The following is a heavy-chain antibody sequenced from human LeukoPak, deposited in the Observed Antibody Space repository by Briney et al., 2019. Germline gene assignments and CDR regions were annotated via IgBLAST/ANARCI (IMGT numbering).Heavy chain of an antibody. V-gene: IGHV3-66*01. D-gene: IGHD5-18*01. Sequence: GGSLRLSCAASGFTVSSNYMSWVRQAPGKGLEWVSVIYSGGSTYYADSVKGRFTISRDNSKNTLYLQMNSLRAEDTAVYYCARTAMVASGFDYWGQGTLVTVSS. J-gene: IGHJ4*02. CDR2: IYSGGST. CDR1: GFTVSSNY. CDR3: ARTAMVASGFDY.